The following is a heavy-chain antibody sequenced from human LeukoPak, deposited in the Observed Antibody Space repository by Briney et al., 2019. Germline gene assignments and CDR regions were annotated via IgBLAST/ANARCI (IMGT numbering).Heavy chain of an antibody. CDR1: GYTFTGYY. J-gene: IGHJ4*02. D-gene: IGHD1-26*01. CDR3: ARDMGEVVGATLDY. Sequence: ASVKVSCKASGYTFTGYYMHWMRQAPGQGLEWMERINPNSGGTNYAQKFQGRVTMTRDTSISTAYMELSRLRSDDTAVYYCARDMGEVVGATLDYWGQGTLVTVSS. CDR2: INPNSGGT. V-gene: IGHV1-2*06.